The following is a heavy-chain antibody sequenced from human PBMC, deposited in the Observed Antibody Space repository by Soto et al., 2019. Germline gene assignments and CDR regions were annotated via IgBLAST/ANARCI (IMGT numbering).Heavy chain of an antibody. V-gene: IGHV3-33*05. Sequence: QVQLVESGGGVVQPGRSLRLSCAASGFTFTTFAMHWVRQAPGKGLEWVALISYDGSNKYYTDSVKGRFSISRDNSKDTLYLQMNSPRAEDTAVYYCGRAAYCISNSCPSIDDWGQGTLVTVSS. CDR3: GRAAYCISNSCPSIDD. D-gene: IGHD2-2*01. CDR2: ISYDGSNK. J-gene: IGHJ4*02. CDR1: GFTFTTFA.